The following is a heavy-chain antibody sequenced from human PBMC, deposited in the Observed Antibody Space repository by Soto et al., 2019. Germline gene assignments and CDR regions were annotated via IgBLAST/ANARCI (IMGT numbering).Heavy chain of an antibody. Sequence: QVQLVQSGAEVKKPGSSVKVSCETSGGTFNTYTVTWVRQAPGQGLAWMGRIIPVLDTANYAQKFQGRVTITADKSTKASFWVVNSLTSEDTAVYYCARGNDYCPTKGYYYYYCMDVWGNGTTVIVSS. CDR1: GGTFNTYT. J-gene: IGHJ6*03. V-gene: IGHV1-69*08. CDR2: IIPVLDTA. D-gene: IGHD4-17*01. CDR3: ARGNDYCPTKGYYYYYCMDV.